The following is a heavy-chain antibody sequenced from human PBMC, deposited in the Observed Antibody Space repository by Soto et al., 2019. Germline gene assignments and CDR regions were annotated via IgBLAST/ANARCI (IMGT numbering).Heavy chain of an antibody. CDR3: ARGVGASYSVDF. CDR1: GYTFTSYG. V-gene: IGHV1-18*01. Sequence: QVQLVQSGAEVKKPGASVKVSCKASGYTFTSYGISWVRQAPGHGLEWMGWISAYNGNTNYAQKLQGRATMTTDTSAIAADMERRSLRSDDTAVYSCARGVGASYSVDFWGQGTLVTVSS. D-gene: IGHD2-15*01. J-gene: IGHJ4*02. CDR2: ISAYNGNT.